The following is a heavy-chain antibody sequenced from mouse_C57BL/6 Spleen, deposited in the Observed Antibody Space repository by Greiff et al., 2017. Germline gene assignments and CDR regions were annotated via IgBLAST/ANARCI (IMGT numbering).Heavy chain of an antibody. CDR2: IYPRSGNT. Sequence: VMLQQSGAELARPGASVKLSCKASGYTFTSYGISWVKQRTGQGLEWIGEIYPRSGNTYYNEKFKGKATLTADKSSSTAYMELRSLTSEDSAVYFCADYYGSSSGAMDYWGQGTSVTVSS. CDR3: ADYYGSSSGAMDY. CDR1: GYTFTSYG. D-gene: IGHD1-1*01. J-gene: IGHJ4*01. V-gene: IGHV1-81*01.